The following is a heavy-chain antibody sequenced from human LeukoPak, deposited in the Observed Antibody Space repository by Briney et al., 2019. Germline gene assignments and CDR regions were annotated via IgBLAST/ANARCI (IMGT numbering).Heavy chain of an antibody. D-gene: IGHD2-2*01. Sequence: GASVKVSCKASGYTYTSYYIHWVRQAPGQGLEWMGWINPNSGGTNYAQKFQGRVTMTRDTSISTAYMELSRLRSDDTAVYYCARGGIVVVPAAPPDYWGQGTLVTVSS. V-gene: IGHV1-2*02. CDR3: ARGGIVVVPAAPPDY. CDR1: GYTYTSYY. CDR2: INPNSGGT. J-gene: IGHJ4*02.